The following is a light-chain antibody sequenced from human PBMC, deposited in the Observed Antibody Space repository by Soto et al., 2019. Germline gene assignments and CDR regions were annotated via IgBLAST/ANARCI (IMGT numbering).Light chain of an antibody. J-gene: IGKJ1*01. V-gene: IGKV2-28*01. CDR1: QSLLHSSGYHF. Sequence: DIVMTQSPLSLPVTPGEPASISCRSSQSLLHSSGYHFLDWYLQKPGQSPQLLIYLGSNRASGVPDRFSGSGSGTDFTLKISRVEAEDVGAIFYCMQGLQTPWTFGQGTKVEIK. CDR2: LGS. CDR3: MQGLQTPWT.